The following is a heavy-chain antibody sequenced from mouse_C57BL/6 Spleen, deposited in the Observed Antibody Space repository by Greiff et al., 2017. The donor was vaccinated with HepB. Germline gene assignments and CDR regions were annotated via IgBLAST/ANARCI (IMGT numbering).Heavy chain of an antibody. J-gene: IGHJ3*01. CDR1: GYAFSSSW. CDR2: IYPGDGDT. D-gene: IGHD2-2*01. V-gene: IGHV1-82*01. Sequence: QVQLKESGPELVKPGASVKISCKASGYAFSSSWMNWVKQRPGKGLEWIGRIYPGDGDTNYNGKFKGQATLTADKSSSTAYMQLSSLTSEDSAVYFCARNYGYDSAYWGQGTLVTVSA. CDR3: ARNYGYDSAY.